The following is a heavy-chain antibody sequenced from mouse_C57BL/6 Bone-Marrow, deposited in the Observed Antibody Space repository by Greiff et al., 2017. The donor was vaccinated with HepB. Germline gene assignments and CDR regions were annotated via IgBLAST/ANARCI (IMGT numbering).Heavy chain of an antibody. CDR2: IYPSDSET. Sequence: VQGVESGAELVRPGSSVKLSCKASGYTFTSYWMDWVKQRPGQGLEWIGNIYPSDSETHYNQKFKDKATLTVDKSSSTAYMQLSSLTSEDSAVYYCARGIYYGNYAGYWGQGTTLTVSS. D-gene: IGHD2-1*01. CDR1: GYTFTSYW. CDR3: ARGIYYGNYAGY. V-gene: IGHV1-61*01. J-gene: IGHJ2*01.